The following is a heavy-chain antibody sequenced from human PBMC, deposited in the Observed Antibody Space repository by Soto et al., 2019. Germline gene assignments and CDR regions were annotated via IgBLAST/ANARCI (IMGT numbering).Heavy chain of an antibody. CDR2: IHHGGSS. CDR1: GSSIGSSYY. J-gene: IGHJ4*02. CDR3: ARVTVAVPATTHYFDY. V-gene: IGHV4-38-2*01. D-gene: IGHD1-26*01. Sequence: PSETLSLTCAVSGSSIGSSYYWGCIRQPPGKGLEWIGTIHHGGSSFYNPSLKSRVTISADTSKNQFSLKLRSVTAADAAVYYCARVTVAVPATTHYFDYWGQGTPVTVSS.